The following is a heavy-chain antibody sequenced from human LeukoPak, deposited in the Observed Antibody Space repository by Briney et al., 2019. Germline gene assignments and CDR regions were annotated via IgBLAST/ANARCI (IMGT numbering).Heavy chain of an antibody. CDR3: ARANYGDY. V-gene: IGHV3-23*01. J-gene: IGHJ4*02. CDR2: INGSGGSS. Sequence: GGSLRLSCAASGFTLRTYAMTWVRQAPGKGLEWVSLINGSGGSSYYADSVKGRFTISRDNSKNTVFLQMNSLRAEDTAVYYCARANYGDYWSQGTLVTVSS. CDR1: GFTLRTYA.